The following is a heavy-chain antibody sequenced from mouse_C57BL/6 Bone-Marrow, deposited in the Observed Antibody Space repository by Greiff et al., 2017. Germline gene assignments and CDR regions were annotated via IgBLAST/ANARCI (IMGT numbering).Heavy chain of an antibody. CDR3: TRWDGYYVPWYFDV. J-gene: IGHJ1*03. V-gene: IGHV1-15*01. D-gene: IGHD2-3*01. Sequence: VQLQQSGAELVRPGASVTLSCKASGYTFTDYEMHWVKQTPVHGLEWIGAIDPETGGTAYNQKFKGKAILTADKSSSTAYMELRSLTSEDSAVYYCTRWDGYYVPWYFDVWGTGTTVTVSS. CDR1: GYTFTDYE. CDR2: IDPETGGT.